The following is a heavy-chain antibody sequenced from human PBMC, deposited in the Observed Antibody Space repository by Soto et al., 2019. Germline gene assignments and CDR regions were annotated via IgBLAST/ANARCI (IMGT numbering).Heavy chain of an antibody. Sequence: SETLSLTCSVSGGSFSSDSFIWSWVRQFPGKGLEWIGYIYYSGTTYYNPSLRSRVIMSVDTSKNQFSLKLSSVTAADTAVYYCARDHKWDGMDVWGQGTTVTVS. D-gene: IGHD1-26*01. CDR3: ARDHKWDGMDV. J-gene: IGHJ6*02. V-gene: IGHV4-31*03. CDR2: IYYSGTT. CDR1: GGSFSSDSFI.